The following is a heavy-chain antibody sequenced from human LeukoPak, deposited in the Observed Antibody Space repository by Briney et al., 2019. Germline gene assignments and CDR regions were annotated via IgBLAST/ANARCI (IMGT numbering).Heavy chain of an antibody. Sequence: SVKVSCKASGGTFSSYAISWVRQAPGQGLEWMGRIIPILGIANYAQKFQGRVTITADKSTSTAYMELSSLRSEDTAVYYCARDYGDYVNPYYFDYCGQGTLVTVSS. CDR3: ARDYGDYVNPYYFDY. D-gene: IGHD4-17*01. CDR2: IIPILGIA. V-gene: IGHV1-69*04. CDR1: GGTFSSYA. J-gene: IGHJ4*02.